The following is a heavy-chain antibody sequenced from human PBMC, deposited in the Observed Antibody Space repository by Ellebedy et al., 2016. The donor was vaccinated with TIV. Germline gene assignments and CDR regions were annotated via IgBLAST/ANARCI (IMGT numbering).Heavy chain of an antibody. V-gene: IGHV3-30*18. CDR3: AKENGSGSYGDAFDN. CDR2: ISYDGSNK. D-gene: IGHD3-10*01. CDR1: GFTFSSYG. Sequence: GGSLRLSXAASGFTFSSYGMHWVRQAPGKGLEWVAVISYDGSNKYYADSVKGRFTISRDNSKNTLYLQMNSLRAEDTAVYYCAKENGSGSYGDAFDNWGQGTMVTVSS. J-gene: IGHJ3*02.